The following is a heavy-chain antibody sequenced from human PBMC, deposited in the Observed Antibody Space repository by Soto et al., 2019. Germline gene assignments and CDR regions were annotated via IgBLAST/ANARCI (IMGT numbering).Heavy chain of an antibody. J-gene: IGHJ4*02. CDR1: GGSFSGYY. CDR2: INHSGST. CDR3: ARGDWVY. D-gene: IGHD3-9*01. Sequence: QVQLQQWGAGLLKPSEPLSLTCAVSGGSFSGYYWSWIRQPPGKGLEWIGEINHSGSTNYNPSLKSRVTISLDTYKNQCSLKLSSVTAADTAVYYCARGDWVYWGQGTLVTVSS. V-gene: IGHV4-34*01.